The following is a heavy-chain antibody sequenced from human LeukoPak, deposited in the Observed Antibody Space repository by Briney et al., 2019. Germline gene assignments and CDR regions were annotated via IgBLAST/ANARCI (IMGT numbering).Heavy chain of an antibody. D-gene: IGHD3-10*01. CDR1: GFTFTGYG. Sequence: PGGSLRLSCAVSGFTFTGYGMSWVRQAPGKGLEWVSSISGGGGSTHYADSVKGRFTISRDNSKNTLYLQMNSLRAEDTAVYYCAKAPTYYYGSGSHSVLDYWGQGTLVTVSS. V-gene: IGHV3-23*01. CDR3: AKAPTYYYGSGSHSVLDY. CDR2: ISGGGGST. J-gene: IGHJ4*02.